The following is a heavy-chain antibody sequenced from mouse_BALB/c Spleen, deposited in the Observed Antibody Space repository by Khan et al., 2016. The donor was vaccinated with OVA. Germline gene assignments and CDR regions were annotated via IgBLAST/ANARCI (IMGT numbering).Heavy chain of an antibody. CDR1: GYTFTTAG. Sequence: QIQLVQSGPELKKPGETVRISCKASGYTFTTAGMQWVQKMPGKGLKWIGWIDTHLGVPTYAEDFKGRFAFSLETSASTAYLQITNLKNEDTATYCCARGGAAYYRNDGGAMEYWGQGTSVTVSS. J-gene: IGHJ4*01. D-gene: IGHD2-14*01. CDR3: ARGGAAYYRNDGGAMEY. V-gene: IGHV9-4*02. CDR2: IDTHLGVP.